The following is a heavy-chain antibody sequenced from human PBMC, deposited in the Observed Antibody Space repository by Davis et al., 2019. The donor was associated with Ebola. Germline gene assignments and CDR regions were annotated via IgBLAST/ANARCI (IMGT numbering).Heavy chain of an antibody. J-gene: IGHJ4*02. Sequence: ASVKVSCKASGYTFTSYAMHWVRQAPAQRLEWMGWINAGNGNTKYSQKFQGRVTITRDTSASTAYMELSGLRSEDTAVYYCARGGGTPAAAIDYWGQGTLVTVSS. CDR3: ARGGGTPAAAIDY. V-gene: IGHV1-3*01. D-gene: IGHD2-15*01. CDR1: GYTFTSYA. CDR2: INAGNGNT.